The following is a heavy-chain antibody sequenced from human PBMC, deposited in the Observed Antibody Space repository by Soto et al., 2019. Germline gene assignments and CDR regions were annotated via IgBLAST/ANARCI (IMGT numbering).Heavy chain of an antibody. CDR2: IYYSGTT. V-gene: IGHV4-61*01. Sequence: QVQLQESGPGLVKPSETLFLTCTVSGDSVSSGSYYWSWIRQPPGKGLEWIGYIYYSGTTNYNPSLKSRVTISLNTSKNQFSLKLSSVTAADTAVYYCARARCSSTSCYTGYYYGMDVWGRGTTVTVSS. J-gene: IGHJ6*02. CDR3: ARARCSSTSCYTGYYYGMDV. D-gene: IGHD2-2*02. CDR1: GDSVSSGSYY.